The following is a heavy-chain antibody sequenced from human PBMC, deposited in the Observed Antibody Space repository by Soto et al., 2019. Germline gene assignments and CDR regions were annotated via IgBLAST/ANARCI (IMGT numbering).Heavy chain of an antibody. J-gene: IGHJ4*02. CDR2: IYYSGST. CDR1: GCYISSGFYC. CDR3: ARNSYGPDY. D-gene: IGHD3-10*01. Sequence: ASETLSLTCPVSGCYISSGFYCWSWIRQPPGKGLEWIGYIYYSGSTYYNPSLKSRVTISVDTSKNQFSLKLSSVTAADTAVYYCARNSYGPDYWGQGTLVTVSS. V-gene: IGHV4-30-4*01.